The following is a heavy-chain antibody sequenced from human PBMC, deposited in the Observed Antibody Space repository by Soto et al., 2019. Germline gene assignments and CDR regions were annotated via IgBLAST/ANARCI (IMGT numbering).Heavy chain of an antibody. D-gene: IGHD2-2*01. J-gene: IGHJ4*02. CDR3: ARVELVPAAMYYFDY. Sequence: PGGSLRLSCAASGFTVSSNYMSWVRQAPGKGLEWVSVIYSGGSTYYADSVKGRFTISRDNSKNTLYLQMNSLRAEDTSVYYCARVELVPAAMYYFDYWGQGTLVTVSS. CDR2: IYSGGST. V-gene: IGHV3-66*01. CDR1: GFTVSSNY.